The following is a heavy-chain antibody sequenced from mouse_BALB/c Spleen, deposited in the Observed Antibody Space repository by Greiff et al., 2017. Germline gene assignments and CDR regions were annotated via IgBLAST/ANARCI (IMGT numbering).Heavy chain of an antibody. D-gene: IGHD2-1*01. Sequence: EVQGVESGAELVKPGASVKLSCTASGFNIKDTYMHWVKQRPEQGLEWIGRIDPANGNTKYDPKFQGKATITADTSSNTAYLQLSSLTSEDTAVYYCAREGNYASDYWGQGTTLTVSS. V-gene: IGHV14-3*02. J-gene: IGHJ2*01. CDR2: IDPANGNT. CDR1: GFNIKDTY. CDR3: AREGNYASDY.